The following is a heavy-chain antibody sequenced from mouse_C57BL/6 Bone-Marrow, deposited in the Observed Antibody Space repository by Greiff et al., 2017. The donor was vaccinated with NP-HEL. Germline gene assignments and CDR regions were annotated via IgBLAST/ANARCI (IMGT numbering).Heavy chain of an antibody. V-gene: IGHV2-6*01. CDR3: TIGGFSY. CDR2: IWGVGST. J-gene: IGHJ3*01. D-gene: IGHD1-1*02. CDR1: GFSLTSYG. Sequence: VQLQQSGPGLVAPSQSLSITCTVSGFSLTSYGVDWVRPSPGKGLEWLGVIWGVGSTNYNSALKSRLSISKDNSKSQGFFKMNSLQTDASTMYYCTIGGFSYWGQGTPVTVSA.